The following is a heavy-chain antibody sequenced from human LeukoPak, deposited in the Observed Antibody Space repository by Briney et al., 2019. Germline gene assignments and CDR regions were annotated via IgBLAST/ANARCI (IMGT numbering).Heavy chain of an antibody. Sequence: GGSLRLSCTASGFTFGDYAMSWFRQAPGKGLEWVGFIRSKAYGGTTEYAVSVKGRFTISRDDSKSIAYLQMNSLKTEDTAVYYCTREGYCSSTSCYYYYYYYYMDVWGKGTTVTVSS. CDR3: TREGYCSSTSCYYYYYYYYMDV. CDR1: GFTFGDYA. CDR2: IRSKAYGGTT. V-gene: IGHV3-49*03. J-gene: IGHJ6*03. D-gene: IGHD2-2*01.